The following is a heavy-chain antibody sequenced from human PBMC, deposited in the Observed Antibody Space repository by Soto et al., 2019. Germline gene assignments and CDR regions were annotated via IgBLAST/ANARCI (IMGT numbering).Heavy chain of an antibody. CDR1: GGSISETYW. CDR2: TSSRGTA. J-gene: IGHJ4*02. V-gene: IGHV4-4*02. Sequence: QVQLQESGPGLVEPSETLSLTCAVSGGSISETYWWSWVRQPPGKGLQWIGETSSRGTAHYNPSLRSRVTVSMDTSRNQVSLTLISVTAEDSASYYCARHVGVPGTRGFDYWGQGTLVTVSS. D-gene: IGHD1-1*01. CDR3: ARHVGVPGTRGFDY.